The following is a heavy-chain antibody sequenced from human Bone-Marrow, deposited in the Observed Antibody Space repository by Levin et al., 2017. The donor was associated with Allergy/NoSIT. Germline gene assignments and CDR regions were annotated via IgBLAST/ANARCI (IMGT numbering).Heavy chain of an antibody. D-gene: IGHD1-1*01. CDR3: AASDCTTTNCPAGWFDP. Sequence: PGGSLRLSCKASGGTFSNYGINWVRQVPGQGLEWMGGIILMFGATNYAHKFQGRLTITADESTRTSYMDLSNLKHEDTAVYYCAASDCTTTNCPAGWFDPWGPGALVIVSS. CDR2: IILMFGAT. J-gene: IGHJ5*02. CDR1: GGTFSNYG. V-gene: IGHV1-69*01.